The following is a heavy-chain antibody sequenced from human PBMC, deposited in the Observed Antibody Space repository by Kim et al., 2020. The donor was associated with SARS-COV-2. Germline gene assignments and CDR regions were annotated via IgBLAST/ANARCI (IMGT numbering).Heavy chain of an antibody. CDR3: ARWSSYGYYFDY. D-gene: IGHD5-18*01. CDR1: GGSISSGGYY. CDR2: IYYSGST. V-gene: IGHV4-31*03. Sequence: SETLSLTCTVSGGSISSGGYYWSWIRQHPGKGLEWIGYIYYSGSTYYNPSLKSRVTISVDTSKNQFSLKLSSVTAADTAVYYCARWSSYGYYFDYWGQGTLVTVSS. J-gene: IGHJ4*02.